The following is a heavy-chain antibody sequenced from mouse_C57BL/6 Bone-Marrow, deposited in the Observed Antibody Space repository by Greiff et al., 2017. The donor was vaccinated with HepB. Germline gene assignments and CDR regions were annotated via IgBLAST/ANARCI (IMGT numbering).Heavy chain of an antibody. CDR2: ISNLAYSI. CDR3: ARRDYGSPWFAY. D-gene: IGHD1-1*01. J-gene: IGHJ3*01. Sequence: EVMLVESGGGLVQPGGSLKLSCAASGFTFSDYGMAWVRQAPRKGPEWVAFISNLAYSIYYADTVTGRFTISRENAKNTQYLEMSSLRSEDTAMYYCARRDYGSPWFAYWGQGTLVTVSA. CDR1: GFTFSDYG. V-gene: IGHV5-15*01.